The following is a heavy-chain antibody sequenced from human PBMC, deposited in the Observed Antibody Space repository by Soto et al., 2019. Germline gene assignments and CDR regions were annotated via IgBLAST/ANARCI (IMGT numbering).Heavy chain of an antibody. D-gene: IGHD1-26*01. CDR3: ARVGRYYRVDY. Sequence: GGSLRLSCAASGFTVSSNYISWVRQAPGKGLECVSVIGASTYFADSVKGRFTISRDNSKNTLYLQMNSLRAEDTAVYYCARVGRYYRVDYWGQGTLVTVSS. CDR2: IGAST. CDR1: GFTVSSNY. J-gene: IGHJ4*02. V-gene: IGHV3-53*01.